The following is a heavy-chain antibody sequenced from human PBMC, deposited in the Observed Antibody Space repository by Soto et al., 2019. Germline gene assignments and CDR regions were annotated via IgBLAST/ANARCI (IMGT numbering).Heavy chain of an antibody. V-gene: IGHV1-2*02. CDR3: ARRKGDYYDSSGYHYYFDY. J-gene: IGHJ4*02. Sequence: AASVKVSCKASGYTFTGYYMHWVRPAPGQGLEWMGWINPNSGGTKSAQKFQGRVTMTRDTSISTAYMELSRLRSDDTAVYYCARRKGDYYDSSGYHYYFDYWGQGTLVTVSS. CDR2: INPNSGGT. CDR1: GYTFTGYY. D-gene: IGHD3-22*01.